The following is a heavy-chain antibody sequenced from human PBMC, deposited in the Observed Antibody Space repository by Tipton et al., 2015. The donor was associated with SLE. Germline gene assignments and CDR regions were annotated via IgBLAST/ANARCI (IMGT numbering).Heavy chain of an antibody. V-gene: IGHV1-69*01. Sequence: QLVQSGPEVKKPGSSVKVSCKASGGTLSSYAISWVRQAPGQGLEWMGGIIPIFGTANSAQKFQGRVTITADESTSTAYMEPSSLRSEHTALYYCARRGSNPADYYYYDMDVWGQGTTVSVSS. D-gene: IGHD3-16*01. J-gene: IGHJ6*02. CDR3: ARRGSNPADYYYYDMDV. CDR2: IIPIFGTA. CDR1: GGTLSSYA.